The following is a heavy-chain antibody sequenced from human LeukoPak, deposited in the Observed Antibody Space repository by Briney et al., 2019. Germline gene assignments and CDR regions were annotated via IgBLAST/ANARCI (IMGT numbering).Heavy chain of an antibody. CDR3: ASLKRVTSQNWFDP. V-gene: IGHV4-39*07. J-gene: IGHJ5*02. CDR1: GGSISSSSYY. Sequence: PSETLSLTCTVSGGSISSSSYYWGWIRQPPGKGLEWIGSIYYSGSTYYNPSLKSRVTISVDTSKNQFSLKLSSVTAADTAVYYCASLKRVTSQNWFDPWGQGTLVTVSS. CDR2: IYYSGST. D-gene: IGHD4-23*01.